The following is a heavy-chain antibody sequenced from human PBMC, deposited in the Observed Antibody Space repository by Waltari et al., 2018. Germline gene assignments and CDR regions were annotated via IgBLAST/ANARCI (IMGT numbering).Heavy chain of an antibody. CDR3: ATPFYNWDDPLHS. V-gene: IGHV3-23*01. D-gene: IGHD1-20*01. CDR1: GSTFPTYA. J-gene: IGHJ4*02. CDR2: ISVSDGT. Sequence: EVQLLASGWYLVQPGGSLRPSCASSGSTFPTYAINWVRLAPGTGLGWVSAISVSDGTYYADSVKGRFTISRDTSKNTVYLQMNGLRAEDTAVYYCATPFYNWDDPLHSWGQGTLVTVSS.